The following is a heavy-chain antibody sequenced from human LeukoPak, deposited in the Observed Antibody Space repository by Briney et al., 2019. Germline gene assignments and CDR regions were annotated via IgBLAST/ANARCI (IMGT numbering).Heavy chain of an antibody. V-gene: IGHV4-4*07. Sequence: SETLSLTCTVSGDSISNYYWTWIRQPAGKGLEWIGRIYTSGDTNYNPSLKSRVTMSVDTSKNQFSLKLSSVTAADTAMYYCARELPVAGPYYYYGMDVWGQGTTVTVSS. CDR3: ARELPVAGPYYYYGMDV. CDR2: IYTSGDT. D-gene: IGHD2-15*01. J-gene: IGHJ6*02. CDR1: GDSISNYY.